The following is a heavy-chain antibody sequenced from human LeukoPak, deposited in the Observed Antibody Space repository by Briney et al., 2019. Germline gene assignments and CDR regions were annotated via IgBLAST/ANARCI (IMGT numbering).Heavy chain of an antibody. V-gene: IGHV3-66*01. CDR3: VREWEYYYNRRRGAFDI. J-gene: IGHJ3*02. D-gene: IGHD3-22*01. CDR2: IYRDNTI. CDR1: GLTVSSSY. Sequence: GGSLRLSSAASGLTVSSSYMHWVRQPPGKGLEWISVIYRDNTIYYADSVKGRFTISRDTSKNTLYLQMNSLGAEDTAVYYCVREWEYYYNRRRGAFDIWGQGTMVTVSS.